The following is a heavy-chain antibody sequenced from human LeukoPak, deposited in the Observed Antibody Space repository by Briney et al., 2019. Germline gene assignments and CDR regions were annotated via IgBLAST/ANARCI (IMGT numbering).Heavy chain of an antibody. CDR1: GFTFSSYA. CDR3: ARDRSLGMGYFGY. V-gene: IGHV3-30-3*01. CDR2: ISYDGSNK. J-gene: IGHJ4*02. D-gene: IGHD7-27*01. Sequence: GRSLRLSCAASGFTFSSYAMHWVRQAPGKGLEWVAVISYDGSNKYYADSVKGRFTISRDNSKNTLYLQMNSLRAEDTAVYYCARDRSLGMGYFGYRGQGTLVTVSS.